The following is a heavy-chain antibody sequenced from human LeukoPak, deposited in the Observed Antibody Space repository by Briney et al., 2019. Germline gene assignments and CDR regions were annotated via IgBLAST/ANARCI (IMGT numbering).Heavy chain of an antibody. J-gene: IGHJ4*02. CDR1: GGSISNSSYY. CDR2: IYYSGST. CDR3: ARWEAWFGELLYFDY. D-gene: IGHD3-10*01. Sequence: SETLSLTCTVSGGSISNSSYYWGWIRQPPGKGLEWIGSIYYSGSTYYNPSLKSRVTISVDTSKNQFSLKLSSVTAADTAVYYCARWEAWFGELLYFDYWGQGTLVTVSS. V-gene: IGHV4-39*01.